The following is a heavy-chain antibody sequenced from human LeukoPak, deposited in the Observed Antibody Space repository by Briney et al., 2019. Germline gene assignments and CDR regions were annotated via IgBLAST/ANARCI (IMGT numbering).Heavy chain of an antibody. Sequence: ASVKVSCKASGYTFTSYDINWVRQATGQGLEWMGWMNPNSGNTGYAQKFQGRVTMTRNTSISTAYMELSSLRSEDTAVYYCARGVSSGWYPKYNWLDPWGQGTLVTVSS. D-gene: IGHD6-19*01. J-gene: IGHJ5*02. CDR1: GYTFTSYD. CDR3: ARGVSSGWYPKYNWLDP. CDR2: MNPNSGNT. V-gene: IGHV1-8*01.